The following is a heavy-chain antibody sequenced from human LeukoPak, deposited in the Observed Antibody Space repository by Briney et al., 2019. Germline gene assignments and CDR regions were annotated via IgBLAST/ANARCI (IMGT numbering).Heavy chain of an antibody. CDR2: ISYDGIHK. D-gene: IGHD6-13*01. V-gene: IGHV3-30*03. CDR3: XXXXXXXXXXXXWYSPTKPRFDP. CDR1: GFTFSNYG. J-gene: IGHJ5*02. Sequence: GGSLRLSCAASGFTFSNYGIHWVRQAPGKGLEWVAVISYDGIHKFYTESVKGRFTISRDNSKNTLYLQMNSLRVEDTAVYYXXXXXXXXXXXXXWYSPTKPRFDPWGQGTLVTVSS.